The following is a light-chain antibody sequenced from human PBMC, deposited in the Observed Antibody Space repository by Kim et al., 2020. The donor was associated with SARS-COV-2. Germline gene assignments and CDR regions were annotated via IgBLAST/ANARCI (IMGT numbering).Light chain of an antibody. V-gene: IGKV3-20*01. CDR2: GAS. CDR3: QQNSSTPRT. CDR1: QSVSSSY. Sequence: EIVLTQSPGTLSFSPGERATLSCRASQSVSSSYLAWYQQKPGQAPRLLIYGASSRATGIPDRFSGGGSVTDFTLTISRLEPEDFVVYYCQQNSSTPRTFGEGTKVDIK. J-gene: IGKJ1*01.